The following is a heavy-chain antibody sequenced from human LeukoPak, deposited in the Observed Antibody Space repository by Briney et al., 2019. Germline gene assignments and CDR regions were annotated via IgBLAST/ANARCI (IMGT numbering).Heavy chain of an antibody. D-gene: IGHD6-19*01. CDR1: GGTLSSYA. V-gene: IGHV1-69*13. CDR3: ARDVDIIDSSGWYAGNAFDI. J-gene: IGHJ3*02. CDR2: IIPIFGTA. Sequence: SVKVSCKASGGTLSSYAISWVRQAPGQGLEWMGGIIPIFGTANYAQKFQGRVTITADESTSTAYMELSSLRSEDTAVYYCARDVDIIDSSGWYAGNAFDIWGQGTMVTVSS.